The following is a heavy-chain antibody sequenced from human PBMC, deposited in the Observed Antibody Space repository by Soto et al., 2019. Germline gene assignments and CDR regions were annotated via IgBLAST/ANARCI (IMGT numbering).Heavy chain of an antibody. D-gene: IGHD5-12*01. CDR1: GGSFSGYY. Sequence: PSETLSLTCAVYGGSFSGYYWSWIRQPPGKGLEWIGEINHSGSTNYNPSLKSRVTISVDTSKNQFSLKLSSVTAADTAVYYCARGLRDGYNLIHFGGFDYGGQGTRAT. CDR2: INHSGST. CDR3: ARGLRDGYNLIHFGGFDY. J-gene: IGHJ4*02. V-gene: IGHV4-34*01.